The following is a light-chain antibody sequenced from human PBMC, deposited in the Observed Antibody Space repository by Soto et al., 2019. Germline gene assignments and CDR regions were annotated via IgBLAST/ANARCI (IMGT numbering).Light chain of an antibody. V-gene: IGLV2-8*01. CDR3: SSYAGSKMGV. Sequence: QSVLTQPPSASGSPGQSVTISCTGTNSDAGGYNFVSWYQQHPGKAPKLIIYEVTQRPSGVPDRFSASKSGNTASLTVSGLQAEDEADYYCSSYAGSKMGVFGTGTKV. CDR2: EVT. J-gene: IGLJ1*01. CDR1: NSDAGGYNF.